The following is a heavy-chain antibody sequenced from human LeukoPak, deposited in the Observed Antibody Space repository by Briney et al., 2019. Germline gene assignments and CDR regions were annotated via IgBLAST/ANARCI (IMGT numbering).Heavy chain of an antibody. V-gene: IGHV3-21*04. CDR3: AKSPGGATYFDY. CDR1: GFTFSSYS. CDR2: ISSSSSYI. J-gene: IGHJ4*02. D-gene: IGHD1-26*01. Sequence: GSLRLSCAASGFTFSSYSMNWVRQAPGKGLEWVSSISSSSSYIYYADSVKGRFTISRDNAKNSLYLQMNSLRAEDTAVYYCAKSPGGATYFDYWGQGTLVTVSS.